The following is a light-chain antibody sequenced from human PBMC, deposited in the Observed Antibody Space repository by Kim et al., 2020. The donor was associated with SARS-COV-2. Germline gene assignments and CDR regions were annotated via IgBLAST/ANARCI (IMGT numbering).Light chain of an antibody. CDR3: QTWGTVV. Sequence: LGASVKLTCPLSRGHSSYAIAWHQQQPEKGPRYLMKLNSDGSHSKGDGIPDRFSGSSSGAERYLTISSLQSEDEADYYCQTWGTVVFGGGTQLTVL. V-gene: IGLV4-69*01. CDR2: LNSDGSH. CDR1: RGHSSYA. J-gene: IGLJ2*01.